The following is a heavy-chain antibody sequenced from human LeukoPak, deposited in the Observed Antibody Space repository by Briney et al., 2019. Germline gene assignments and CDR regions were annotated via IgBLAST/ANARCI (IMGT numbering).Heavy chain of an antibody. Sequence: SETLSLTCTVSGGSISSYYWSWIRQPPGKGLEWIGYIYYSGSTNYNPSLKSRVTISVDTSKNQFSLKLSSVTAADTAVYYCARDFRSGWYSTDAFDIWGQGTMVTVSS. CDR3: ARDFRSGWYSTDAFDI. CDR1: GGSISSYY. D-gene: IGHD6-19*01. CDR2: IYYSGST. J-gene: IGHJ3*02. V-gene: IGHV4-59*12.